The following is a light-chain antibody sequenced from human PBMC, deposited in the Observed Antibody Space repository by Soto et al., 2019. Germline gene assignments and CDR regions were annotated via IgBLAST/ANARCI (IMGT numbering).Light chain of an antibody. CDR1: SSDVGGYNY. CDR3: GSYTTTNTYV. V-gene: IGLV2-14*01. J-gene: IGLJ1*01. CDR2: EVS. Sequence: QSALTQPASVSGSPGQSITISCTGTSSDVGGYNYVSWSQQHPGKAPKLMIYEVSNRPSGVSNRFAGSKSGNTASLTISGLQAEDEADYYCGSYTTTNTYVFGTGTKVTVL.